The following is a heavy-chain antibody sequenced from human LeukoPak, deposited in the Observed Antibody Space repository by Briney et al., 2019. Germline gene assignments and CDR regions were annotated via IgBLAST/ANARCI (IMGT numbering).Heavy chain of an antibody. V-gene: IGHV4-39*01. CDR2: IYSSGST. Sequence: PSETLSLTCTVSGGSISSSSYYWGWIRQRPGKGLEWIGSIYSSGSTYYNPSLKSRVTISVDTSKNQFSLKLNSVTAADTAIYYCATHRRSGSGGSENAFEIWGQGTMVTVSS. D-gene: IGHD5-12*01. CDR1: GGSISSSSYY. CDR3: ATHRRSGSGGSENAFEI. J-gene: IGHJ3*02.